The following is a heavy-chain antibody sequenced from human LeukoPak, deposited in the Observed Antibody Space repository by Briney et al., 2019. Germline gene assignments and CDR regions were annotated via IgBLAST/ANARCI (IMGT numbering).Heavy chain of an antibody. CDR2: ISSSSSYI. V-gene: IGHV3-21*01. Sequence: GGSLRLSCAASGFTFSSYSMNWVRQAPGKGLEWVSSISSSSSYIYYADSVKGRFTISRDNAKSSLYMQMNSLRAEDTAVYYCARDPSGYDFFDYWGQGTLVTVSS. D-gene: IGHD5-12*01. CDR3: ARDPSGYDFFDY. CDR1: GFTFSSYS. J-gene: IGHJ4*02.